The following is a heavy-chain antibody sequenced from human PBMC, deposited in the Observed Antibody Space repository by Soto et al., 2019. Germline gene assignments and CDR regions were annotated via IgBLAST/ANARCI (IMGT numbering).Heavy chain of an antibody. Sequence: SLKVSCKASGGTFSSHAISWVRQAPGQGLEWMGGITPIFGTANYAQKFQGRVTIIADKLTSTAYMELRSLTSDDKAVSYCARGDHFDDYYGVDVWGQGTAVTVSS. CDR2: ITPIFGTA. CDR1: GGTFSSHA. CDR3: ARGDHFDDYYGVDV. J-gene: IGHJ6*02. V-gene: IGHV1-69*06. D-gene: IGHD3-16*01.